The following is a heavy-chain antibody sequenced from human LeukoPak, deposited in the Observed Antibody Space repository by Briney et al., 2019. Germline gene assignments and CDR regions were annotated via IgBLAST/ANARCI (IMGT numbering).Heavy chain of an antibody. D-gene: IGHD5-12*01. Sequence: GGSLRLSCAASGFTFSSHSMNWVRQAPGKGLEWVSSIGTSSSYIYHADSVKGRFTISRDNARNSMSLEMNSLRAEDTALYYCAINGGGDSGYGNFDYWGQGTLVTVSS. J-gene: IGHJ4*02. V-gene: IGHV3-21*04. CDR1: GFTFSSHS. CDR2: IGTSSSYI. CDR3: AINGGGDSGYGNFDY.